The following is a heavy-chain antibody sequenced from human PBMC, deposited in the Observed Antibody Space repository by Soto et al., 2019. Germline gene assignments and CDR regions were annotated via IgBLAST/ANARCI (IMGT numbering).Heavy chain of an antibody. V-gene: IGHV3-33*01. CDR1: GFTFSSYG. D-gene: IGHD6-13*01. Sequence: QVQLVESGGGVVQPGRSLRLSCAASGFTFSSYGMHWVRQAPGKGLEWVAVIWYDGSNKYYADSVKGRFTISRDNSKNTLYLQMNSLRAEDPAVYYCARDCWSSTSRHFDYWGQGTLVTVSS. J-gene: IGHJ4*02. CDR3: ARDCWSSTSRHFDY. CDR2: IWYDGSNK.